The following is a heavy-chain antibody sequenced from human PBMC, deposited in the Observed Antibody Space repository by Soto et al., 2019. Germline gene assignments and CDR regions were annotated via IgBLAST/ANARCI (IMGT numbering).Heavy chain of an antibody. CDR2: IYPGGST. D-gene: IGHD6-19*01. CDR3: ARDRGAVPGDY. J-gene: IGHJ4*02. CDR1: GFTVSSNY. Sequence: ESGGGLVQPGGSLRVSCAASGFTVSSNYMSWVRQAPGKGLEWVSVIYPGGSTYYADSVKGRFTISRDNSKNTLYLQMSSLRAEDTAVYYCARDRGAVPGDYWGQGTLVTVSS. V-gene: IGHV3-66*01.